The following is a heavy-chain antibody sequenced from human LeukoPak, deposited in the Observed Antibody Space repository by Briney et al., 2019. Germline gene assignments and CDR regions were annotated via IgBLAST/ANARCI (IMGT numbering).Heavy chain of an antibody. D-gene: IGHD3-10*01. CDR1: GFTVSSNY. V-gene: IGHV3-53*01. CDR2: IYSGGST. CDR3: ARDRYYGSADY. J-gene: IGHJ4*02. Sequence: GGSLRLSCAASGFTVSSNYMSWVRQAPGKGLEWVSVIYSGGSTYYADSVKGRFTISRDNSKNSLYLQMNSLRAEDTAVYYCARDRYYGSADYWGQGTLVTVSS.